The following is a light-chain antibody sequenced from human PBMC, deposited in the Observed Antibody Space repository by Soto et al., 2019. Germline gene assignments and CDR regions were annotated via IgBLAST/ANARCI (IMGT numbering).Light chain of an antibody. CDR1: QTIMTY. V-gene: IGKV1-5*01. J-gene: IGKJ4*01. CDR3: QQYNSYSQT. CDR2: DAS. Sequence: DIQMTQSPSSLSASVGDEVTITCRASQTIMTYLNWYQLKPGKPPRLLIYDASSLESGVPSRFSGSGSGTEFTLTISSLQPDDFATYYCQQYNSYSQTFGGGTKVDIK.